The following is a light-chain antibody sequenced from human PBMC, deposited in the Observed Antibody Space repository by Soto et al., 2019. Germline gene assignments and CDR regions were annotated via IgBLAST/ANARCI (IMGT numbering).Light chain of an antibody. V-gene: IGKV3-20*01. CDR2: DTS. CDR3: QQYQNSPRT. Sequence: PGERATVSCRASQSVGGSSLAWYQQRPGQAPRLLIYDTSKRATGTPDRFSGSGSGTDFTLTISRLEPEDFAVYYCQQYQNSPRTFGQGTKVDIK. CDR1: QSVGGSS. J-gene: IGKJ1*01.